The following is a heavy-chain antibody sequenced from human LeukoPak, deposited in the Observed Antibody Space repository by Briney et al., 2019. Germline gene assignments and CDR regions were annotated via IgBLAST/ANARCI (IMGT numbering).Heavy chain of an antibody. J-gene: IGHJ4*02. CDR2: ISAYNGNT. Sequence: ASVKVSCKASGYTFTSYGISWVRQAPGQGLEWMGWISAYNGNTNYAQKLQGRVTMTTDTSTSTAYMELRSLRSDDTAVYYCAREGPYSGSYWPFDYWGQGTLVTVSS. CDR1: GYTFTSYG. CDR3: AREGPYSGSYWPFDY. V-gene: IGHV1-18*01. D-gene: IGHD1-26*01.